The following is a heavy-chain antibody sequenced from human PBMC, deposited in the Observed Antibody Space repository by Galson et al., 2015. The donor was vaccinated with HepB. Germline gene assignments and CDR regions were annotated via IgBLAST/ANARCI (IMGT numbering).Heavy chain of an antibody. CDR2: TYYSGRL. Sequence: ETLSLTCSVSGGSISRSNYYWGWIRQPPGKGLEWIGSTYYSGRLFYNPSLKSRVTISVDTSKNQFSLRLTSVTAADTAVYYCARQPYTSGWLYWFFDLWGRGTLVTVSS. V-gene: IGHV4-39*01. CDR3: ARQPYTSGWLYWFFDL. D-gene: IGHD6-19*01. CDR1: GGSISRSNYY. J-gene: IGHJ2*01.